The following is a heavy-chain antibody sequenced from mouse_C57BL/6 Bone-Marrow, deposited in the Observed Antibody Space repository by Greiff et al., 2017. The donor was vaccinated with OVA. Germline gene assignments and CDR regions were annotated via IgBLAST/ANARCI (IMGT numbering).Heavy chain of an antibody. Sequence: QVQLQQSGAELARPGASVKLSCKASGYTFTSYGISWVKQRTGQGLEWIGEIYPRSGNTYYNEKFKGKATLTADKSSSTAYMALRSLTSEDSAVYFCARWGYYGSSIDYWGQGTTLTVSS. CDR2: IYPRSGNT. V-gene: IGHV1-81*01. J-gene: IGHJ2*01. CDR3: ARWGYYGSSIDY. D-gene: IGHD1-1*01. CDR1: GYTFTSYG.